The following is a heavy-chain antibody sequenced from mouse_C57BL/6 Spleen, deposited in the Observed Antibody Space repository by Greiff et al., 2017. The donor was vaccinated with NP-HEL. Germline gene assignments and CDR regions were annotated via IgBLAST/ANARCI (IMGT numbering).Heavy chain of an antibody. V-gene: IGHV1-80*01. Sequence: QVHVKQSGAELVKPGASVKISCKASGYAFSSYWMNWVKQRPGKGLEWIGQIYPGDGDTNYNGKFKGKATLTADKSSSTAYMQLSSLTSEDSAVYFCARPDYVWYFDVWGTGTTVTVSS. J-gene: IGHJ1*03. CDR3: ARPDYVWYFDV. D-gene: IGHD2-4*01. CDR1: GYAFSSYW. CDR2: IYPGDGDT.